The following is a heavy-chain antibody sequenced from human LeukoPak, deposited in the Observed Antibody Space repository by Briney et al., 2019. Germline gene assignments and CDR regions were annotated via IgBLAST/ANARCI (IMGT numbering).Heavy chain of an antibody. CDR1: GGSISSYY. D-gene: IGHD3-10*01. V-gene: IGHV4-59*12. Sequence: SETLSLTCTVSGGSISSYYWSWLRQPPGKGLEWIGYIYYSGSTNYNPSLKSRVTISVDTSKNQFSLKLSSVTAADTAVYYCARFRITNDAFDIWGQGTMVTVSS. CDR2: IYYSGST. J-gene: IGHJ3*02. CDR3: ARFRITNDAFDI.